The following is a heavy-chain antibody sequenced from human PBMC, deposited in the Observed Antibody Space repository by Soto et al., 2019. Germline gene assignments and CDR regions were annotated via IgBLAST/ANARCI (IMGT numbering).Heavy chain of an antibody. V-gene: IGHV4-31*03. CDR1: GGSISSGGYY. D-gene: IGHD3-10*01. Sequence: SETLSLTCTVSGGSISSGGYYWSWIRQHPGKGLEWIGYIYYSGSTYYNPSLKSRVTISVDTSKNQFSLKLSSVTAADTAVYYCARAGGYGSGSDIKIDYWGQGTLVTVSS. CDR2: IYYSGST. CDR3: ARAGGYGSGSDIKIDY. J-gene: IGHJ4*02.